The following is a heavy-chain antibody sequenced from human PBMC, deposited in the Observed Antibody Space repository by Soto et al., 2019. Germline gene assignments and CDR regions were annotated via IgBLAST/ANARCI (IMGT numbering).Heavy chain of an antibody. D-gene: IGHD3-3*01. Sequence: EVQLLESGGGLVQPGGSLRLSCAASGFPFSDYAMTWVRQAPGKGLEWVSTLSQIGDITSYADSVKGRFNISRDKSRNTLYLKMNSLRAGDTAIYYCTKEKWATIFGVVTTFYDCWCQGTLVTVSS. CDR3: TKEKWATIFGVVTTFYDC. CDR2: LSQIGDIT. CDR1: GFPFSDYA. V-gene: IGHV3-23*01. J-gene: IGHJ4*02.